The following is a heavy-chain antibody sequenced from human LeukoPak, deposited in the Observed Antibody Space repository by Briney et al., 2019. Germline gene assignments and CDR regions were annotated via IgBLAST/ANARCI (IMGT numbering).Heavy chain of an antibody. CDR1: GFTFSSYW. D-gene: IGHD6-19*01. CDR3: ARINGEDSSGWYAWG. CDR2: IKQDGSEK. Sequence: GGSLRLSCAASGFTFSSYWMSWVRQAPGKGLEWVANIKQDGSEKYYVDSVKGRFTISRDNAKNSLYLQMNSLRAEDTAVYYCARINGEDSSGWYAWGWGQGTLVTVSS. J-gene: IGHJ4*02. V-gene: IGHV3-7*01.